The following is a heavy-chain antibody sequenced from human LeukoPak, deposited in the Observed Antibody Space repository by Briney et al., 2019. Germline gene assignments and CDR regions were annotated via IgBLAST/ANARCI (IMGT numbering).Heavy chain of an antibody. V-gene: IGHV4-34*01. J-gene: IGHJ4*02. CDR1: GGSIGSYY. Sequence: PSETLSLTCTVSGGSIGSYYWSWIRQPPGKGLEWIGEINHSGSTNYNPSLKSRVTISVDTSKNQFSLKLSSVTAADTAVYYCARVRGDTSHCYVDYWGQGTLVTVSS. D-gene: IGHD2-2*01. CDR2: INHSGST. CDR3: ARVRGDTSHCYVDY.